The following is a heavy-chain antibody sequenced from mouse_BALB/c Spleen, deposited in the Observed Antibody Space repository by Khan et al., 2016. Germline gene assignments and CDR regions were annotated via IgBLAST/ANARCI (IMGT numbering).Heavy chain of an antibody. J-gene: IGHJ3*01. D-gene: IGHD1-2*01. Sequence: EVQLQESGPDLVKPSQSLSLTCTVTGYSITSGSSWHWIRQFPGNTLEWMGYINYSGCTNYNPSLKSRISISRDTSKYQLFLQLNSVTTEDTAAYYCAREENTTAFAYWGQGTLVTVSA. CDR1: GYSITSGSS. V-gene: IGHV3-1*02. CDR2: INYSGCT. CDR3: AREENTTAFAY.